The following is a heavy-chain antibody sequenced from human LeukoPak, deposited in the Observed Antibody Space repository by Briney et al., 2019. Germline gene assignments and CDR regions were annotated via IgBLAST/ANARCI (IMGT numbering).Heavy chain of an antibody. CDR3: AEGIQWELPLEY. V-gene: IGHV3-23*01. CDR1: GFTFRNYA. Sequence: PGGSLTLSCAASGFTFRNYAMSWVRQAPGKGLEWVSVISGRGDKTYYAGSAKGGFTISRDNYKNTLYLQMNSLRDVDTAIYYCAEGIQWELPLEYWGQGNLVTVSS. J-gene: IGHJ4*02. D-gene: IGHD1-26*01. CDR2: ISGRGDKT.